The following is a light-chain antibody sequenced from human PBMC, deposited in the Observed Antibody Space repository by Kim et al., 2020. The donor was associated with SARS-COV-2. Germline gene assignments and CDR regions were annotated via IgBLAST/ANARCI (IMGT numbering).Light chain of an antibody. CDR1: QSISSW. CDR2: DAS. Sequence: ASVGDRVTITCRASQSISSWLAWYQQKAGKAPKLLIYDASSLESGVPSRFSGSGSGTEFTLTISSPQPDEFATYYCQQYNSYSPTFGQGTKVEIK. V-gene: IGKV1-5*01. CDR3: QQYNSYSPT. J-gene: IGKJ1*01.